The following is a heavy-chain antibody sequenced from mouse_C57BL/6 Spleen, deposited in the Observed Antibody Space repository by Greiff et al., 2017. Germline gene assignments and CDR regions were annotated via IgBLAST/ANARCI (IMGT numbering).Heavy chain of an antibody. Sequence: EVKVEESGEGLVKPGGSLKLSCAASGFTFSSYAMSWVRQTPEKRLEWVAYISSGGDYIYYADTVKGRFTISRDNARNTLYLQMSSLKSEDTAMYYCTSDYYGSSYDAMDYWGQGTSVTVSS. CDR1: GFTFSSYA. V-gene: IGHV5-9-1*02. J-gene: IGHJ4*01. CDR3: TSDYYGSSYDAMDY. CDR2: ISSGGDYI. D-gene: IGHD1-1*01.